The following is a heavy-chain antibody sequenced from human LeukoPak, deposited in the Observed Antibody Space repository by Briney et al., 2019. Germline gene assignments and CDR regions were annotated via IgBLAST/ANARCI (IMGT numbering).Heavy chain of an antibody. D-gene: IGHD1-26*01. J-gene: IGHJ3*02. CDR1: GYTFTSYY. Sequence: ASVTVSCKASGYTFTSYYMHWVRQAPGQGLEWMGIINPSGGSTSYAQKFQGRVTMTRDTSTSTVYMELSSLRSEDTAVYYCARDGVVGATPDDAFDIWGQGTMVTVSS. V-gene: IGHV1-46*01. CDR2: INPSGGST. CDR3: ARDGVVGATPDDAFDI.